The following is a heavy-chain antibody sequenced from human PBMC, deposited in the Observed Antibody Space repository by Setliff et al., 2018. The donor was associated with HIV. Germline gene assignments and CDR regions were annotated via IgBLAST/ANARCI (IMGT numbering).Heavy chain of an antibody. CDR3: ARSTHDSSPN. CDR2: INSDGTST. Sequence: GGSLRLSCAASGFTFSPYWMHWVRQAPGKGLVWVSRINSDGTSTTYADSVKGRFTISRDNAKNTLYLQMNSLRAEDTAVYYCARSTHDSSPNWGQGTLVTVSS. V-gene: IGHV3-74*03. CDR1: GFTFSPYW. D-gene: IGHD3-22*01. J-gene: IGHJ4*02.